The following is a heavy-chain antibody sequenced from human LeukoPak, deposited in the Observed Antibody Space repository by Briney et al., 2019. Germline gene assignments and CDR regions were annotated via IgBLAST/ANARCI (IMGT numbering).Heavy chain of an antibody. CDR3: ARAQKAVVVVAATDDAFDI. J-gene: IGHJ3*02. V-gene: IGHV3-7*01. CDR2: IKQDGSEK. CDR1: GPAFSYYW. D-gene: IGHD2-15*01. Sequence: PGGSLRLSCAASGPAFSYYWMSWVRQAPGKGLEWVANIKQDGSEKYYVDSVKGRFTISRDNAKNSLYLQMNSLRAEDTAVYYCARAQKAVVVVAATDDAFDIWGQGTMVTVSS.